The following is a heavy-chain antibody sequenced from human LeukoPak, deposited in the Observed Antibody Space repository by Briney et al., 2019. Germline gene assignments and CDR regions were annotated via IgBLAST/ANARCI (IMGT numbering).Heavy chain of an antibody. V-gene: IGHV4-39*01. J-gene: IGHJ4*02. D-gene: IGHD3-9*01. CDR3: ARLEYYDILTGYWPDY. CDR2: INYGGST. Sequence: SETLSLTCTVSGGSISSSSYYWGWIRQPPGKGLEWIGSINYGGSTYNNPSLKSRVTISVDTSKNQFSLKLSSVTAADTAVYYCARLEYYDILTGYWPDYWGQGTLVTVSS. CDR1: GGSISSSSYY.